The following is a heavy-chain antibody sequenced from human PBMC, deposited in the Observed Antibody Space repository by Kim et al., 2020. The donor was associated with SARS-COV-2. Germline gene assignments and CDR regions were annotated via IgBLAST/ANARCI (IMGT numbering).Heavy chain of an antibody. CDR2: ISARDGGT. V-gene: IGHV1-18*04. Sequence: ASLKVSCKACGYMFTSYGFSWVRQAPGQGLEWLGWISARDGGTKYGQKVQGRVIMTTDTSTNTAYMELWSLRSDDTAMYYCARGAYGDVSFDYWGQGTLVTVSS. D-gene: IGHD4-17*01. J-gene: IGHJ4*02. CDR3: ARGAYGDVSFDY. CDR1: GYMFTSYG.